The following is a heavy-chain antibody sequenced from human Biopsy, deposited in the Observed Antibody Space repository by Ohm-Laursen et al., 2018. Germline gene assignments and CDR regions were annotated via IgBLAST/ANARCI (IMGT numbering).Heavy chain of an antibody. V-gene: IGHV1-8*01. J-gene: IGHJ4*02. Sequence: ASVKVSCKASGYTFTSHDINWVRQATGQGLEWMGWMSPNTGNTVYAQRFQDRVTMTSDTSTGTAYMELTSLTSDDTAVYFCARWETTLGRSLDSWGQGTQVIVSS. D-gene: IGHD1-26*01. CDR1: GYTFTSHD. CDR2: MSPNTGNT. CDR3: ARWETTLGRSLDS.